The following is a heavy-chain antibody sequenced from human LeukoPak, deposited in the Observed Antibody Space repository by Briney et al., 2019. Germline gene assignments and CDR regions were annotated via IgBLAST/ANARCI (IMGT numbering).Heavy chain of an antibody. V-gene: IGHV3-64D*06. Sequence: PGGSLRLSCAASGFTFSSYAMHWVRQAPGKGLEYVSAISSNGGSTYYADSVKGRFTISRDNSKNTLYLQMSSLRAEDTAVYYCVKGMTTVTPYYFDYWGQGTLVTVSS. CDR2: ISSNGGST. CDR1: GFTFSSYA. CDR3: VKGMTTVTPYYFDY. J-gene: IGHJ4*02. D-gene: IGHD4-17*01.